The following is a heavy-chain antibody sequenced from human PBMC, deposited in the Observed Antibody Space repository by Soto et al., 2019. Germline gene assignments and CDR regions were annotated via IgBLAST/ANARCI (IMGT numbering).Heavy chain of an antibody. V-gene: IGHV4-30-4*08. CDR2: IYYRGST. CDR3: ARGPSGDKVDY. CDR1: GDSISNSAYY. Sequence: SETLSLTCTVSGDSISNSAYYWSWIRQHPEKGLEWMGYIYYRGSTYYNPSLKSRVTISVDTSNNQFSLKLSSVSAADTAVYYCARGPSGDKVDYWGQGTLVTVSS. J-gene: IGHJ4*02. D-gene: IGHD7-27*01.